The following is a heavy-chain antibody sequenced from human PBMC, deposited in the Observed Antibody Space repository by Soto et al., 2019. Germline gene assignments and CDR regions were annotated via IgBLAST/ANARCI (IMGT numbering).Heavy chain of an antibody. CDR1: GFTFSTYD. CDR3: ARAYLGRLPRRADYYYALNV. D-gene: IGHD1-26*01. V-gene: IGHV3-13*05. CDR2: IGSAHDP. J-gene: IGHJ6*02. Sequence: PGGSLRLSCAASGFTFSTYDMHWVRQVPGKGLEWVSAIGSAHDPYYLGSVKGRFSISRENAKNSLYLQMNSLTTGDTAVYYCARAYLGRLPRRADYYYALNVCGQGTTVTVSS.